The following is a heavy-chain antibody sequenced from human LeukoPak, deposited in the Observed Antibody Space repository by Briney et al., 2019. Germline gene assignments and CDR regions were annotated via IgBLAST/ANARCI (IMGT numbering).Heavy chain of an antibody. J-gene: IGHJ3*02. CDR3: ARGRSSGWEPDAFDI. CDR1: GFTFSGFW. D-gene: IGHD6-19*01. V-gene: IGHV3-21*01. CDR2: ISSSSSYI. Sequence: GGSLRLSCAVSGFTFSGFWMSWSRQAPGKGLEWVSSISSSSSYIYYADSVKGRFTISRDNAKNSLYLQMNSLRAEDTAVYYCARGRSSGWEPDAFDIWGQGTMVTVSS.